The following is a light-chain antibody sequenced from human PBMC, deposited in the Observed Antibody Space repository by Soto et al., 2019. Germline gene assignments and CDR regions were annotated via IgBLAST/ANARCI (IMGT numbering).Light chain of an antibody. Sequence: EIMLTQSPGTLSLSPGERVTLSCRASQTVTSNYLAWYQQRPGQAPRLLIYGASSRATGVPERFSGGGSGTDFTLTISRLEPEDCAFYFCRQYGNTPWTFGQGATVEIK. CDR3: RQYGNTPWT. V-gene: IGKV3-20*01. CDR2: GAS. J-gene: IGKJ1*01. CDR1: QTVTSNY.